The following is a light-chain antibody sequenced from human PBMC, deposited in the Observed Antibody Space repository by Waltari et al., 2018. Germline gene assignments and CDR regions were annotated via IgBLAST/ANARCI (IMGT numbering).Light chain of an antibody. CDR3: QHSYSPPRT. CDR2: AAS. Sequence: DIQMTQSPSSLSASVGDRVTITCRASQSISSYLNWYQQKPGKAPKLLIYAASSLQSGVPSRFSGSGSGADFTLTISRLQPEDFATYYCQHSYSPPRTFGQGTKLEIK. J-gene: IGKJ2*01. V-gene: IGKV1-39*01. CDR1: QSISSY.